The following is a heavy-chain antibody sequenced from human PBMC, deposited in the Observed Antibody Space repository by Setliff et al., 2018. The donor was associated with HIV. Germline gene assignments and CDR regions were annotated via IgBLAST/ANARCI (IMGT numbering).Heavy chain of an antibody. CDR2: IIPIFGTA. Sequence: SVKVSCKASGGTFSSYAISWVRQAPGQGLEWMGGIIPIFGTANYAQKFQGRVTITADESTSTAYMELSSLRSEDTAVYYCAGGYCSSTSCYLLHYYYYGMDVWGQGTTVTVSS. CDR1: GGTFSSYA. V-gene: IGHV1-69*13. CDR3: AGGYCSSTSCYLLHYYYYGMDV. J-gene: IGHJ6*02. D-gene: IGHD2-2*01.